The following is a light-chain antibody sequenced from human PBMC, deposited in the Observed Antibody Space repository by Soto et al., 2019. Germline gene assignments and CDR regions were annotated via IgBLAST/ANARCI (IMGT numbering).Light chain of an antibody. CDR2: EDS. V-gene: IGLV2-23*01. CDR3: CSYAGSSTSWV. Sequence: QSALTRRASVSGSPGQSITISCTGTSSDAGNYNFDSWYQQHPGKAPKVIIYEDSTRPSGVSNRISGSKSGNTASLTISGLQAEDEADYYCCSYAGSSTSWVFGAGTKLTVL. CDR1: SSDAGNYNF. J-gene: IGLJ3*02.